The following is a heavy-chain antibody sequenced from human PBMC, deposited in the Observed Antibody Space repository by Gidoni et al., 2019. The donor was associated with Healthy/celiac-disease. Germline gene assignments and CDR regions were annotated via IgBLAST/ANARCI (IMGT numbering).Heavy chain of an antibody. CDR1: GFTFSSYA. CDR3: ARSIAARNNWFDP. J-gene: IGHJ5*02. Sequence: QVQLVESGGGVVQPGRSLRLSCAASGFTFSSYAMHWVRQAPGKGLEWVAVISYDGSNKYYADSVKGRFTISRDNSKNTLYLQMNSLRAEDTAVYYCARSIAARNNWFDPCGQGTLVTVSS. D-gene: IGHD6-6*01. V-gene: IGHV3-30-3*01. CDR2: ISYDGSNK.